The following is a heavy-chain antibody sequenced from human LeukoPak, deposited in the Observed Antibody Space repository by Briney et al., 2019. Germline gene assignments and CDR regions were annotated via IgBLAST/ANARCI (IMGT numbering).Heavy chain of an antibody. V-gene: IGHV3-53*01. CDR2: IYSGGGT. J-gene: IGHJ4*02. Sequence: GGSLRLSCAASGFTVSSNYMNWVRQAPGEGLEWVSLIYSGGGTYYAGSVKGRFTISRDNSKNTLYLQMNSLRAEDTAVYYCARERAGSYYFDSWGQGTLVTVSS. D-gene: IGHD2-15*01. CDR3: ARERAGSYYFDS. CDR1: GFTVSSNY.